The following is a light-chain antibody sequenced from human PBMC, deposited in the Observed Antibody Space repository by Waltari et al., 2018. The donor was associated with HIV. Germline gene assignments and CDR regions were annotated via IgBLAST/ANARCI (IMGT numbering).Light chain of an antibody. J-gene: IGKJ5*01. CDR1: QSVGRY. Sequence: VLTQSPATLSVSPGETVTLSCRASQSVGRYLAWYQQNPGQPPRLRIHDASNRATGIPPRFSGLVSGTDFSLTISSLEREDVAVYFCQQRSNWPPITFGQGTRLEIK. V-gene: IGKV3-11*01. CDR2: DAS. CDR3: QQRSNWPPIT.